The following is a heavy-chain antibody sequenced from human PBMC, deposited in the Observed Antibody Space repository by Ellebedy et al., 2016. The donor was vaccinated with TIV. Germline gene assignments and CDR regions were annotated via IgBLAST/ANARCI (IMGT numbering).Heavy chain of an antibody. CDR3: ARDDPIIAAAETYYYYGMDV. J-gene: IGHJ6*02. CDR2: TYYRSKWYN. D-gene: IGHD6-13*01. CDR1: GNSVSSNSAA. Sequence: SETLSLTCAISGNSVSSNSAAWNWIRQSPSRGLEWLGRTYYRSKWYNDYAVSVKSRITINPDTSKNQFSLQLNSVTPEDTAVYYCARDDPIIAAAETYYYYGMDVWGQGTTVTVSS. V-gene: IGHV6-1*01.